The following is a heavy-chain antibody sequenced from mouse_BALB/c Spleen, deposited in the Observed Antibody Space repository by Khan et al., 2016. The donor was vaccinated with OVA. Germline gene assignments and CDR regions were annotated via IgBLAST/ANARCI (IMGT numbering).Heavy chain of an antibody. CDR2: INPSTGYT. J-gene: IGHJ3*01. D-gene: IGHD2-10*02. Sequence: VQLQQSGAELAKPGASVKMSCKASGYTFTTYWMHWVKQRPGQGLDWIGYINPSTGYTEYNQKFKDKATLTADKSSSTAYMQLNSLTSEDSAVYYYARGRMYGIFDYWGQGTLVTVSA. V-gene: IGHV1-7*01. CDR1: GYTFTTYW. CDR3: ARGRMYGIFDY.